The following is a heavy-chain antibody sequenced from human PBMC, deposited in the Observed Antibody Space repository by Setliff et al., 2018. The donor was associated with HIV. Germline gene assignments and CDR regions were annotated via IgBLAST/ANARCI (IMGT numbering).Heavy chain of an antibody. D-gene: IGHD6-19*01. CDR3: VRVAGGVDAFDI. Sequence: LSLTCTVSGGSISSHYWSWVRQPPGKGLEWIGRIYTSGSTNYNPSLKSRITISVDTSKKQFSLKLTSVTAADSAVYYCVRVAGGVDAFDIWGQGTMVTVSS. CDR1: GGSISSHY. CDR2: IYTSGST. J-gene: IGHJ3*02. V-gene: IGHV4-4*08.